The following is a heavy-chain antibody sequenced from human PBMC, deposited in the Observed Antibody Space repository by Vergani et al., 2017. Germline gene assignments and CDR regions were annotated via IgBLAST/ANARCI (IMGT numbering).Heavy chain of an antibody. D-gene: IGHD2-15*01. CDR2: TRYDGIVE. CDR3: ATAGAAYCRGASCYDFFEY. Sequence: QVQLLESGGGVFQPGGSLRLSCAASVFTFTNYGMHWFRQAPGKGREWVAFTRYDGIVEYYGDSVRGRFTISRDNSKNTLYLQMNRRRPEDTAVYNCATAGAAYCRGASCYDFFEYWGQGTLVTVAS. CDR1: VFTFTNYG. J-gene: IGHJ4*02. V-gene: IGHV3-30*02.